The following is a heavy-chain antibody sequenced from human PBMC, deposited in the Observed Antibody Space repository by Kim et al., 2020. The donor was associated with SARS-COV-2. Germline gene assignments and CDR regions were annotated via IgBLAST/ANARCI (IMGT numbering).Heavy chain of an antibody. J-gene: IGHJ6*02. Sequence: GGSLRLSCAASGFTFSSYWMSWVRQAPGKGLEWVANIKQDGSEKYYVDSVKGRFTISRDNAKNSLYLQMNSLRAEDTAVYYCASDKVAAAGGYYYYGMDVWGQGTTVTVSS. CDR1: GFTFSSYW. D-gene: IGHD6-13*01. CDR2: IKQDGSEK. CDR3: ASDKVAAAGGYYYYGMDV. V-gene: IGHV3-7*01.